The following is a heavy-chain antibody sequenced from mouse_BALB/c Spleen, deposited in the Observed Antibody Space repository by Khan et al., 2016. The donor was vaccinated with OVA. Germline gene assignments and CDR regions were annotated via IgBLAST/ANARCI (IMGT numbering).Heavy chain of an antibody. CDR1: GYTFTSYW. J-gene: IGHJ2*01. V-gene: IGHV1-7*01. Sequence: VQLKQSGAELAKPGASVKMSCKASGYTFTSYWMHWVKQRPGQGLEWIGYINPSSGYTEYNQNFKDKATLTADKSSSTAYMQLSSLTSEDSAVYYGARDRIDYWGQGTTLTVSS. CDR2: INPSSGYT. CDR3: ARDRIDY.